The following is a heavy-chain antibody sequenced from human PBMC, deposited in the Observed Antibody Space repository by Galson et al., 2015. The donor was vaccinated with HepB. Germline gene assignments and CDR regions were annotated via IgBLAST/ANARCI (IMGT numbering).Heavy chain of an antibody. CDR1: GFTFGDYT. D-gene: IGHD3-22*01. Sequence: SLRLSCAASGFTFGDYTVSWFRQAPGKGLDWVGFIRGKAYGGTMEYAASVKGRFTISRDDSKSIAYLQMNSLKTEDTAVYYCTREREFPRMYYYNSCPWDWGQGTLVTGSS. CDR3: TREREFPRMYYYNSCPWD. J-gene: IGHJ4*02. CDR2: IRGKAYGGTM. V-gene: IGHV3-49*03.